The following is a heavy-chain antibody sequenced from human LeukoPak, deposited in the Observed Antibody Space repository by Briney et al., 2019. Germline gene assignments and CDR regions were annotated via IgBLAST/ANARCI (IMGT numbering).Heavy chain of an antibody. V-gene: IGHV1-3*01. CDR3: ATAFNEMLRARNYGSGSYYTMDV. CDR2: INAVNGNT. Sequence: ASVKVSCKASGYTFINYAINWGRQAPGQRPEWMGWINAVNGNTKYSQKFQGRVTMTEDTSTDTAYMELSSLRSEDTAVYYCATAFNEMLRARNYGSGSYYTMDVWGQGTTVTVSS. CDR1: GYTFINYA. D-gene: IGHD3-10*01. J-gene: IGHJ6*02.